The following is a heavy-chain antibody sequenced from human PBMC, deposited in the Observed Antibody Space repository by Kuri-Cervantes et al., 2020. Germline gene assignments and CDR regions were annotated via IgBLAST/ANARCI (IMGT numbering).Heavy chain of an antibody. D-gene: IGHD6-19*01. CDR1: GFTFNTYG. J-gene: IGHJ4*02. CDR2: IWKDGSNK. Sequence: GESLKISCAASGFTFNTYGMHWVRQAPGKGLEWVAVIWKDGSNKYYAESVKGRFSISRDNSKYTLYLQMNNLRGEDTAVYYCARGHSSGGRATYDYWGQGTLVTVSS. V-gene: IGHV3-33*01. CDR3: ARGHSSGGRATYDY.